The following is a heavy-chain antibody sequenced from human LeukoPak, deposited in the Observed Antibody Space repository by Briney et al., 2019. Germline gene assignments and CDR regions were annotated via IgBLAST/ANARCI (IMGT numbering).Heavy chain of an antibody. Sequence: PSETLSLTCTVSGGSISNYFWSWIRQPAGKGLEWIGRIYTTGITNCNPSLESRVTMSVDTSKNQFSLRLNSVTAADTAVYFCARNVLRGYIYGFDYWGQGTLVTVSS. CDR2: IYTTGIT. V-gene: IGHV4-4*07. J-gene: IGHJ4*02. D-gene: IGHD5-18*01. CDR3: ARNVLRGYIYGFDY. CDR1: GGSISNYF.